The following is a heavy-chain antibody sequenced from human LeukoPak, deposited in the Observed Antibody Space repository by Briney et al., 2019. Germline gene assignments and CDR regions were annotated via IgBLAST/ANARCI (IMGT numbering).Heavy chain of an antibody. V-gene: IGHV3-23*01. D-gene: IGHD6-19*01. CDR3: AKDRPSGCPLGYYYYYMDV. CDR1: GFTFSSYA. CDR2: ISGSGGST. Sequence: GGPLRLSCAASGFTFSSYAMSWVRQAPGKGLEWVSAISGSGGSTYYADSVKGRFTISRDNSKNTLYLQMNSLRAEDTAVYYCAKDRPSGCPLGYYYYYMDVWGKGTTVTVSS. J-gene: IGHJ6*03.